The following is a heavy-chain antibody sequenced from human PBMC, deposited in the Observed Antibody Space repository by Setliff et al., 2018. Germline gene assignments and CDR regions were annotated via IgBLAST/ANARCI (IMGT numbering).Heavy chain of an antibody. Sequence: GGSLRLSCAASGFTFSDYYMSWIRQAPGKGLEWVSYISSSGNTKYYTNSVKGRFTISRDNAKNSLYLQMNTLRAEDTAVYYCARVDCSGTSCSYGYFYCMDVWGKGTTVTVSS. D-gene: IGHD2-2*01. CDR1: GFTFSDYY. CDR2: ISSSGNTK. CDR3: ARVDCSGTSCSYGYFYCMDV. V-gene: IGHV3-11*01. J-gene: IGHJ6*03.